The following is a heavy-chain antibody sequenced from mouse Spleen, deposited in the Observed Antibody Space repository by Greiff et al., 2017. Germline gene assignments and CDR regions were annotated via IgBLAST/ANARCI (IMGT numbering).Heavy chain of an antibody. V-gene: IGHV5-16*01. D-gene: IGHD2-2*01. Sequence: EVQLVESEGGLVQPGSSMKLSCTASGFTFSDYYMAWVRQVPEKGLEWVANINYDGSSTYYLDSLKSRFIISRDNAKNILYLQMSSLKSEDTATYYCARWLHYYAMDYWGQGTSVTVSS. CDR1: GFTFSDYY. CDR2: INYDGSST. J-gene: IGHJ4*01. CDR3: ARWLHYYAMDY.